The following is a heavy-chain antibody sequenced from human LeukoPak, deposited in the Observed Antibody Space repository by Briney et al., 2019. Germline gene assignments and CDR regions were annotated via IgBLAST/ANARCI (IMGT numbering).Heavy chain of an antibody. CDR2: IYYSGDT. Sequence: PSQTLSLTCTVSGGSISSGDYYWSWIRQHPGKGLEWIGYIYYSGDTYYNPSLKSRVTISVDTSKNQFSLKLSSVTAADTAVYYCARAPRDTNSWYYFDYWGQGTLVSASS. J-gene: IGHJ4*02. CDR1: GGSISSGDYY. D-gene: IGHD5-18*01. V-gene: IGHV4-31*02. CDR3: ARAPRDTNSWYYFDY.